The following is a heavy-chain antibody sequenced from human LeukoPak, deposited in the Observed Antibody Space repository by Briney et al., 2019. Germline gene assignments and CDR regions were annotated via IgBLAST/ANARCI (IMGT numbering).Heavy chain of an antibody. CDR2: INRSGST. CDR1: GGSFSGYY. J-gene: IGHJ3*02. CDR3: ARETSGSNDAFDI. V-gene: IGHV4-34*01. Sequence: SETLSLTCAVYGGSFSGYYWTWLRQPPGKGLEWIGEINRSGSTNYNPSLKSRVTISVDTSKNQVSLKLSSVTAADTAVYYCARETSGSNDAFDIWGQGTMVTVSS. D-gene: IGHD1-26*01.